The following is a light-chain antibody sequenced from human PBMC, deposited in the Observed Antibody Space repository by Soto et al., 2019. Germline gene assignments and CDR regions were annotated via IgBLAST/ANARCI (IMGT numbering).Light chain of an antibody. Sequence: EIVLTQSPGTLSLSPGERATLSCRASQSVSSSYLAWYQQKPGQAPRLLIYGAYSRATGISDRFSGSGSGTDFTLTIRRLEPEDSAVYYCQQYGGSPLTFGGGTKVDI. CDR2: GAY. CDR1: QSVSSSY. CDR3: QQYGGSPLT. J-gene: IGKJ4*01. V-gene: IGKV3-20*01.